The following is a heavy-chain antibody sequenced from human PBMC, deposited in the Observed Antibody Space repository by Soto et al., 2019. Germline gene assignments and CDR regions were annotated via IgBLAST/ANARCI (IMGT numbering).Heavy chain of an antibody. D-gene: IGHD1-1*01. CDR3: ATVLPHDNRWFDC. V-gene: IGHV3-15*01. CDR2: IKSRTENETT. J-gene: IGHJ4*02. Sequence: PGWSLRLSCSASGVTFSNVGLSWFRQGPGKGLEWLGRIKSRTENETTDYASPARGRFIISRDDSKNMLYLQLNSMKSEDTGVYQGATVLPHDNRWFDCWGKETPLTV. CDR1: GVTFSNVG.